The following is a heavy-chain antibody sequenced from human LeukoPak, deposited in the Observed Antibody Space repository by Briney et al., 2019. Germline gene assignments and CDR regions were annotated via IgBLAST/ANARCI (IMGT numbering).Heavy chain of an antibody. D-gene: IGHD3-3*01. J-gene: IGHJ5*02. CDR3: AKSKSGYFRFDL. CDR2: ISASGGST. V-gene: IGHV3-23*01. Sequence: PGGSLRLSCVASGFTFTNYAMSWVRQAPGKGLDWISSISASGGSTYYADSVKGRFTLSRDTSMNALFLQMNNLTADDTAVYHCAKSKSGYFRFDLWGQGTLVAVSS. CDR1: GFTFTNYA.